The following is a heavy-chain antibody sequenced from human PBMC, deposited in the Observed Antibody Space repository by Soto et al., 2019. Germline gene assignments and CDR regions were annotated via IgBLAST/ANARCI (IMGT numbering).Heavy chain of an antibody. D-gene: IGHD2-8*02. CDR2: ISGGGSTI. Sequence: QVQLVESGGGLVKPGGSLRLSCAASGFTFSDYFMSWIRQAPGKGLESVSYISGGGSTIYYADSVKGRFTVSRDNAKNSLFLQMDILRADDTAVYYCARAHPNRYGVEYWYGLDVWGQGTTVTVSS. CDR3: ARAHPNRYGVEYWYGLDV. J-gene: IGHJ6*02. V-gene: IGHV3-11*01. CDR1: GFTFSDYF.